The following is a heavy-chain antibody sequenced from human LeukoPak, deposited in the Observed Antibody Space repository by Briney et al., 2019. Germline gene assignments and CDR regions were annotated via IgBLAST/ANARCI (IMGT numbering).Heavy chain of an antibody. CDR3: ARDPYSSSWIDAFDI. V-gene: IGHV3-11*01. Sequence: GGSLRLSCAPSGFTFSDYYMSWIRQAPGRGREWVSYISSSGSTIYYADSVKGRFTISRDNAKNSLYLQMNSLRAEDTAVYYCARDPYSSSWIDAFDIWGQGTMVTVSS. J-gene: IGHJ3*02. CDR2: ISSSGSTI. D-gene: IGHD6-13*01. CDR1: GFTFSDYY.